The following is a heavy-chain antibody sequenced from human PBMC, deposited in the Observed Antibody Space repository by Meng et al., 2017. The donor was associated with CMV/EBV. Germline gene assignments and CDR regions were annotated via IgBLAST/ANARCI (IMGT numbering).Heavy chain of an antibody. V-gene: IGHV4-39*01. CDR1: GGSFSSYY. CDR3: ARSYEFWSGYYFDY. J-gene: IGHJ4*02. Sequence: SETLSLTCTVSGGSFSSYYWSWIRQPPRKGLEWIGSINYSGRTYYNPSLKSRVTISVDTSKNQVSLKLSSVTAADTAVYYCARSYEFWSGYYFDYWGQGTLVTVSS. D-gene: IGHD3-3*01. CDR2: INYSGRT.